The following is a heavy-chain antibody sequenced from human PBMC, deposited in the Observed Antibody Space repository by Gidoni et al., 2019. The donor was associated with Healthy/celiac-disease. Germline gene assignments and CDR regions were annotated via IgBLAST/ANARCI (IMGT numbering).Heavy chain of an antibody. Sequence: QVQLQESGPGLVTPSQTLSLTCTVSGGSISSGSYYWSWIRPPAGKGLEWIGRIYTSGSTNYNPSLKSRVTISVDTSKNQFSLKLSSVTAADTAVYYCASYTAAATGFDYWGQGTLVTVSS. D-gene: IGHD6-13*01. CDR1: GGSISSGSYY. V-gene: IGHV4-61*02. J-gene: IGHJ4*02. CDR3: ASYTAAATGFDY. CDR2: IYTSGST.